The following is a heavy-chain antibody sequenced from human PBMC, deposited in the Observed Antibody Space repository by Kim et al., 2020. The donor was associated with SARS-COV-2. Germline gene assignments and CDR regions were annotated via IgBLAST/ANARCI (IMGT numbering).Heavy chain of an antibody. Sequence: SETLSLTCAVYGGSFSDYYWSWIRQSPGKGLDWIGEINHSGSTIYNPSLKSRVTISIDTSKNQFSLKLSSVTAADTAVYYCARAYYGPGCNWFDPWGQGT. CDR3: ARAYYGPGCNWFDP. D-gene: IGHD3-10*01. J-gene: IGHJ5*02. CDR2: INHSGST. CDR1: GGSFSDYY. V-gene: IGHV4-34*01.